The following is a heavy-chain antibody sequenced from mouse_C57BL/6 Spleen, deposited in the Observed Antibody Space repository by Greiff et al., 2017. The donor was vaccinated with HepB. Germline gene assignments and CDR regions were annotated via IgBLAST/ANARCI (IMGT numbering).Heavy chain of an antibody. CDR1: GYTFTSYW. J-gene: IGHJ2*01. V-gene: IGHV1-55*01. CDR3: ATDGDDDGLDY. D-gene: IGHD2-4*01. Sequence: VQLQQSGAELVKPGASVKMSCKASGYTFTSYWITWVKQRPGQGLEWIGDIYPGSGSTNYNEKFKSKATLTVDTSSSTAYMQLSSLTSEDSAVYYCATDGDDDGLDYWGQGTTLTVSS. CDR2: IYPGSGST.